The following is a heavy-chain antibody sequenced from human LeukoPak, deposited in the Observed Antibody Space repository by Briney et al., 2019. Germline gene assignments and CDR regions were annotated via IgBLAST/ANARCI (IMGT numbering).Heavy chain of an antibody. CDR3: ATGGGVVVTSFDY. CDR2: IIPIFNIT. D-gene: IGHD3-22*01. Sequence: SVKVSCKASGGTFSSSSISWVRQAPGQGLEWVGGIIPIFNITKYAQKFQGRVTMTEDTSTDTAYMELSSLRSEDTAVYYCATGGGVVVTSFDYWGQGTLVTVSS. J-gene: IGHJ4*02. V-gene: IGHV1-69*10. CDR1: GGTFSSSS.